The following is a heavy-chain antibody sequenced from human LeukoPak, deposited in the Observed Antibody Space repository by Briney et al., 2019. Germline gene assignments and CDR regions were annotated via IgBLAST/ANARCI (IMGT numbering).Heavy chain of an antibody. Sequence: WASVKVSCKASGYTFTGYYMHWVRQAPGQGLEWMGWINPNSGGTNYAQKFQGWVTMTRDTSISTAYMELSRLRSDDTAVYYCARASVLLWFGEKEDYYYYYGMDVWGQGTTVTVSS. J-gene: IGHJ6*02. D-gene: IGHD3-10*01. CDR1: GYTFTGYY. V-gene: IGHV1-2*04. CDR3: ARASVLLWFGEKEDYYYYYGMDV. CDR2: INPNSGGT.